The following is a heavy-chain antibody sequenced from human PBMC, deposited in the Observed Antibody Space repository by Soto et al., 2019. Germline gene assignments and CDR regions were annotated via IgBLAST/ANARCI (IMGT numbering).Heavy chain of an antibody. V-gene: IGHV5-51*01. CDR1: GYSFTSYW. J-gene: IGHJ6*01. D-gene: IGHD2-21*02. CDR2: IYPGDSAT. Sequence: GESLKISCNGSGYSFTSYWIGWVRQMPGKGLEWMGIIYPGDSATRYSPSFQGQVTISADKSISTAYLQWSSLKTSDTAIYYCARQEYCGGVCYRNYYYYLLDVWGQGSTVTVSS. CDR3: ARQEYCGGVCYRNYYYYLLDV.